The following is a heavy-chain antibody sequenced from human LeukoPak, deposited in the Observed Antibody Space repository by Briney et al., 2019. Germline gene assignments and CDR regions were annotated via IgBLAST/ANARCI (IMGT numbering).Heavy chain of an antibody. J-gene: IGHJ4*02. V-gene: IGHV3-48*01. D-gene: IGHD2-15*01. CDR2: ISSSGSTM. Sequence: GGSLRLSCAASGFTFSSYSMNWVRQAPGKGLEWVSYISSSGSTMYYADSVKGRFTISRDNSKNTVYLQMNSLRAEDTAVYYCASRRGGIVGDYWGQGTLVTVSS. CDR3: ASRRGGIVGDY. CDR1: GFTFSSYS.